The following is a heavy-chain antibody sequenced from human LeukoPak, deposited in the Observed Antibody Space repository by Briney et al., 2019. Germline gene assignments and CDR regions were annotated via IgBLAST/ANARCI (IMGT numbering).Heavy chain of an antibody. D-gene: IGHD3-10*01. Sequence: PSETLSLTCTLSGDSISSGSYCWNWFRQHPGKGLEWIGYIYSSGNTFYNPSLKSRVAISVDTSKNQFSLRLSSVTAADTALYYCAGSEAPITPPPYGMGVWGQGTKVTVSS. CDR1: GDSISSGSYC. CDR2: IYSSGNT. V-gene: IGHV4-31*03. CDR3: AGSEAPITPPPYGMGV. J-gene: IGHJ6*02.